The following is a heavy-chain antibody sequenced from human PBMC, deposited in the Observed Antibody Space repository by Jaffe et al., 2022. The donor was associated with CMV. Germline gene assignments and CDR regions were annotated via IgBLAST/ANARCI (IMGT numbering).Heavy chain of an antibody. D-gene: IGHD6-6*01. CDR3: AKDFHPYSSSALFDY. CDR2: ISWNSGSI. J-gene: IGHJ4*02. Sequence: EVQLVESGGGLVQPGRSLRLSCAASGFTFDDYAMHWVRQAPGKGLEWVSGISWNSGSIGYADSVKGRFTISRDNAKNSLYLQMNSLRAEDTALYYCAKDFHPYSSSALFDYWGQGTLVTVSS. CDR1: GFTFDDYA. V-gene: IGHV3-9*01.